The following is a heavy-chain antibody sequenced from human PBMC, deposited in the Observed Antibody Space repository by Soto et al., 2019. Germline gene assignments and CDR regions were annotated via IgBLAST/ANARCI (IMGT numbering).Heavy chain of an antibody. CDR1: GYTFTSYG. CDR3: ARDVSSSLNFYYYYYGMDV. V-gene: IGHV1-18*01. J-gene: IGHJ6*02. D-gene: IGHD6-13*01. CDR2: ISAYNGNT. Sequence: ASVKVSCKASGYTFTSYGISWVRQAPGQGLEWMGWISAYNGNTNYAQKLQGRVTMTTDTSTSTAYMELRSLRSDDTAVYYCARDVSSSLNFYYYYYGMDVWGQGTTVTVSS.